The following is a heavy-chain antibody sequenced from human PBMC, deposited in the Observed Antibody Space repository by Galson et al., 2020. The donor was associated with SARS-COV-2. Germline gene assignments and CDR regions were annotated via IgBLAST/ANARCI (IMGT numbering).Heavy chain of an antibody. CDR2: FDPEDGET. Sequence: ASVKVSCKVSGYTLTELSMHWVRQAPGKGLEWMGGFDPEDGETIYAQKFQGRVTMTEDTSTDTAYMELSSLRSEDTAVYYCATQHRWLVPRYYYYYGMDVWGQGTTVTVSS. J-gene: IGHJ6*02. D-gene: IGHD6-19*01. V-gene: IGHV1-24*01. CDR1: GYTLTELS. CDR3: ATQHRWLVPRYYYYYGMDV.